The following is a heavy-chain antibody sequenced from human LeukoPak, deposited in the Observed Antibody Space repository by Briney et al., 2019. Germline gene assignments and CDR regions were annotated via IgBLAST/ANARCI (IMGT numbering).Heavy chain of an antibody. V-gene: IGHV3-23*01. Sequence: GGSLRLSCAASGFTLSNYAMTWVRQAPGKGLEWVSTINTNGDITFYADSVKGRVTISRDNSKNTLYLQVNSLTVEDTAVYYCAKGGYNLPFDPWGQGTLVTVSS. CDR1: GFTLSNYA. J-gene: IGHJ5*02. CDR3: AKGGYNLPFDP. CDR2: INTNGDIT. D-gene: IGHD5-18*01.